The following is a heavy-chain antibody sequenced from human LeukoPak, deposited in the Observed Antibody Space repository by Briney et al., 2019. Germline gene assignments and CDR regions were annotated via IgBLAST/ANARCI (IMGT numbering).Heavy chain of an antibody. Sequence: SGGSLRLSCAASGFTFSSYSMNWVRQAPGKGLEWVSYISSSSSTIYYADSVKGRFTISRDSAKNSLYLQMNSLRAEDTAVYYCARGGNYLLCDYWGQGTLVTVSS. D-gene: IGHD4-23*01. J-gene: IGHJ4*02. CDR2: ISSSSSTI. V-gene: IGHV3-48*04. CDR1: GFTFSSYS. CDR3: ARGGNYLLCDY.